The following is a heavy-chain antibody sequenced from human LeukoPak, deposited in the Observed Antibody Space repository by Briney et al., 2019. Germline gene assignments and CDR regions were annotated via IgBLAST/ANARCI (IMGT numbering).Heavy chain of an antibody. V-gene: IGHV1-18*01. J-gene: IGHJ4*02. CDR1: GYTFTSYG. D-gene: IGHD2-15*01. CDR3: ARDRYCSGGSCYPAVDY. Sequence: GASVKVSCKASGYTFTSYGISWVRQAPGQGLEWMGWISAYNGNTNYAQKLQGRVTMTTDTSTSTAYMELRSLRSDDTAVYHCARDRYCSGGSCYPAVDYWGQGTLVTVSS. CDR2: ISAYNGNT.